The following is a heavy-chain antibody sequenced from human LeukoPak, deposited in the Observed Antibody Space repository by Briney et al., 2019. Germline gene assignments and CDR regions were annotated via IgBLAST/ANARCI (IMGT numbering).Heavy chain of an antibody. V-gene: IGHV3-23*01. J-gene: IGHJ5*02. CDR3: AKERRYCSSTSCYDWFDP. D-gene: IGHD2-2*01. Sequence: PGGSLRLSCAASGFTFSSYAMSWVRQAPGKGLEWVSAISGSGGSTYYADSVKGRFTISRDNSRNTLYLQMNSLRAEDTAVYYCAKERRYCSSTSCYDWFDPWGQGTLVTVSS. CDR1: GFTFSSYA. CDR2: ISGSGGST.